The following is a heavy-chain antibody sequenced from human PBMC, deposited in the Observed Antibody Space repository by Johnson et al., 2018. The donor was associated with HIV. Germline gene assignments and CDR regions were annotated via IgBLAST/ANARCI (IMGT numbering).Heavy chain of an antibody. D-gene: IGHD2-21*02. Sequence: QVQLVESGGGLVQPGGSLRLSCAASGFTVSSNYMSWVRQAPGKGLEWVAFIRYDGRNKYYADSVKGRFTISRDNSKNTLFLQMNSLRTEDTAVYYCAKDLGGAYCGGDCYGAFDIWGQGTMVTVSS. CDR3: AKDLGGAYCGGDCYGAFDI. CDR2: IRYDGRNK. J-gene: IGHJ3*02. CDR1: GFTVSSNY. V-gene: IGHV3-30*02.